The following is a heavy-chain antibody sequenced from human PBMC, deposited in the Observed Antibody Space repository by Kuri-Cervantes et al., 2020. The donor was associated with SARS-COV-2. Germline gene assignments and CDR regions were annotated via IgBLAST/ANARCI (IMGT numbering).Heavy chain of an antibody. CDR1: GGSFSGYY. D-gene: IGHD6-6*01. CDR2: INHSGST. Sequence: SETLSLTCALYGGSFSGYYWRWIRQPPGKVLEWIGEINHSGSTNYNPSFKSRVTIPVDTSKNQFSMKLSSVTAADTAVYYCARARRAARTPYYYGMDVWGQGTTVTVSS. J-gene: IGHJ6*02. V-gene: IGHV4-34*01. CDR3: ARARRAARTPYYYGMDV.